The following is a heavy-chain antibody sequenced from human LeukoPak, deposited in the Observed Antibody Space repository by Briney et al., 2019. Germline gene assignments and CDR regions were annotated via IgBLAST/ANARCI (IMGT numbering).Heavy chain of an antibody. CDR3: AREGHTSRWHAFDI. D-gene: IGHD2-2*01. V-gene: IGHV3-33*08. CDR1: GFTFSSYS. CDR2: IWYDGSNK. J-gene: IGHJ3*02. Sequence: GGSLRLSCAASGFTFSSYSMHWVRQAPGKGLEWVAVIWYDGSNKYYADSVKGRFTISRDNSKNTLYLQMNSLRAEDTAVYYCAREGHTSRWHAFDIWGQGTMVTVSS.